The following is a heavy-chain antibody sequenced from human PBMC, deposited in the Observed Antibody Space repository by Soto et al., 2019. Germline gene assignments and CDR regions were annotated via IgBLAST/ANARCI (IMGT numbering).Heavy chain of an antibody. J-gene: IGHJ3*02. V-gene: IGHV3-48*02. CDR1: GGTFSSYA. CDR2: ISSSGSLI. CDR3: AKEDRGGAFDI. Sequence: SCKASGGTFSSYAISWVRQAPGKGLEWLSYISSSGSLIFYADSVKGRFTISRDNAHNSLYLQMNSLRDEDTAVYFCAKEDRGGAFDIWGQGTMVTVSS. D-gene: IGHD3-16*01.